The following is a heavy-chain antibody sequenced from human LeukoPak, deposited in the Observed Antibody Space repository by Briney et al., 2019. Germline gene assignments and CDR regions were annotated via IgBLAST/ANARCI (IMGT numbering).Heavy chain of an antibody. Sequence: GGSLRLSCAASGFTLSSYGMHWVRQAPGKGLEWVAFIRYDGSNKYYADSVKGRFTISRDNSKNTLYLQMNSLRAEDTAVYYCAITLHETIDYWGQGTLVTVSS. D-gene: IGHD1-14*01. CDR1: GFTLSSYG. CDR3: AITLHETIDY. J-gene: IGHJ4*02. V-gene: IGHV3-30*02. CDR2: IRYDGSNK.